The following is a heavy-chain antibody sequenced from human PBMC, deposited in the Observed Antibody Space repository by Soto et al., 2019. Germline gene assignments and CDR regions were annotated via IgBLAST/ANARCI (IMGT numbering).Heavy chain of an antibody. J-gene: IGHJ5*02. CDR1: GGSITGYY. D-gene: IGHD4-4*01. CDR2: IHYSGST. Sequence: QVQLQESGPGLVQPSETLSLTCTVSGGSITGYYWSWIRQPPGKGPEWTGNIHYSGSTNYNPSLKSRVTISLDTSKSQFSLRLSSVTAAETAVYYCARHSYYSNPLRFDPWGQGTLVTVSS. V-gene: IGHV4-59*08. CDR3: ARHSYYSNPLRFDP.